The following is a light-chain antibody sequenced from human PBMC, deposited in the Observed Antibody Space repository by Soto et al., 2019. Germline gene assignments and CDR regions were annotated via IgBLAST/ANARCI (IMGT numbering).Light chain of an antibody. CDR2: GAS. J-gene: IGKJ1*01. V-gene: IGKV3-15*01. CDR1: QSVSSN. Sequence: EILMTQSPATLSVSPGERATVSCRASQSVSSNLAWYQQKPGQAPRLLIYGASTRATGIPARFSGSGSGIEFTLTISSLQSEDFAVYYCQQYSNWPSWTFGQGTKVEIK. CDR3: QQYSNWPSWT.